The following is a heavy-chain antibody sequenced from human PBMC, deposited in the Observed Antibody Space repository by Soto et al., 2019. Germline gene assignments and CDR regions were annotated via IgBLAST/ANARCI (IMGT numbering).Heavy chain of an antibody. V-gene: IGHV1-18*01. CDR1: GYTFTSYG. J-gene: IGHJ4*02. CDR3: ARDGDYGDYAEPYFDY. Sequence: ASVKVSCKACGYTFTSYGISWVRQAPGQGLEWMGWISAYNGNTNYAQKLQGRVTMTTDTSTSTAYMELRSLRSDDTAVYYCARDGDYGDYAEPYFDYWGQGTLVTVSS. D-gene: IGHD4-17*01. CDR2: ISAYNGNT.